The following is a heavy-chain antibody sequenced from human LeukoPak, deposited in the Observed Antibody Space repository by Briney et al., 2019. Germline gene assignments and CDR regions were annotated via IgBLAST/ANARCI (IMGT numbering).Heavy chain of an antibody. D-gene: IGHD3-22*01. Sequence: PSETLSLTCTVSGGSISSSSYYWGWIRQPPGKGLEWIGSIYYSGSTYYNPPLKSRVTISVDTSKNQFSLKLSSVTAADTAVYYCARHRVYYYDSSGYLGYFDYWGQGTLVTVSS. J-gene: IGHJ4*02. V-gene: IGHV4-39*01. CDR2: IYYSGST. CDR1: GGSISSSSYY. CDR3: ARHRVYYYDSSGYLGYFDY.